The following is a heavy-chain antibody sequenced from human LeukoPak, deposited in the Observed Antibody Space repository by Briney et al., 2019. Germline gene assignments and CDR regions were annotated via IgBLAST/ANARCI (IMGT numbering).Heavy chain of an antibody. V-gene: IGHV3-21*01. Sequence: GGSLRLSCAASGFTLSSYSMNWVRQAPGKGLEWVSSISSSSSYIHYTDPVKGRFTISRDNTKKSLYLQMNSLRAEDTAVYYCARDRYDRSGYYDYWGQGTLVTVSS. CDR1: GFTLSSYS. CDR3: ARDRYDRSGYYDY. J-gene: IGHJ4*02. CDR2: ISSSSSYI. D-gene: IGHD3-22*01.